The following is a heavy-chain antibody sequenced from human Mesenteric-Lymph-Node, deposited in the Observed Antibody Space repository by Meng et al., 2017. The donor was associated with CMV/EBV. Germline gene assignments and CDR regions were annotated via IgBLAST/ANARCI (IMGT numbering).Heavy chain of an antibody. CDR1: GYSFTNYW. J-gene: IGHJ4*02. V-gene: IGHV5-51*01. CDR2: IYPGDSDT. CDR3: TRVPSRLVAPMYYFDS. D-gene: IGHD2-15*01. Sequence: GESLKISCETSGYSFTNYWIGWVRQMPGKGLAWMGFIYPGDSDTRYNPSFQGQVTISADKSINTAYLQWNSLKASDSAIYYCTRVPSRLVAPMYYFDSWGQGTLVTVSS.